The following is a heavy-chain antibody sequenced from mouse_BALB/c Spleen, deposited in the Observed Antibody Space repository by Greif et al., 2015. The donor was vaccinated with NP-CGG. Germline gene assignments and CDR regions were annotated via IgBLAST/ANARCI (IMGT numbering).Heavy chain of an antibody. CDR2: INPSTGYT. CDR3: ARSGGYDLAWFAY. Sequence: QVQLQQSGAELAKPGASVKMSCKASGYTFTSYWMHWVKQRPGQGLEWIGYINPSTGYTEYNQKFKDKATLTADKSSSTAYMQLSSLTSEVSAVYYCARSGGYDLAWFAYWGQGTLVTVSA. D-gene: IGHD2-2*01. V-gene: IGHV1-7*01. J-gene: IGHJ3*01. CDR1: GYTFTSYW.